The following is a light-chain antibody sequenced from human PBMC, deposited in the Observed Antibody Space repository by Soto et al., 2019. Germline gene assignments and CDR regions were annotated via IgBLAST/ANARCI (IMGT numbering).Light chain of an antibody. J-gene: IGKJ1*01. Sequence: EIVLTQSPATLSLSPVEIATLSFMASQSVSTYVAWYQQKPGQAPRLLIYDASNRATGIPARFSGSGSGTDFTLTISSLEPEDFAVYYCQQYNNWHTWTFGQGTKVDIK. CDR1: QSVSTY. CDR2: DAS. V-gene: IGKV3-11*01. CDR3: QQYNNWHTWT.